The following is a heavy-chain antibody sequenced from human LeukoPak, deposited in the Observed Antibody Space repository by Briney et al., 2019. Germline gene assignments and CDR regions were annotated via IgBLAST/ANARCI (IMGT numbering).Heavy chain of an antibody. J-gene: IGHJ4*02. CDR2: IIPIFGTA. CDR1: GGTFSSYA. D-gene: IGHD4-17*01. CDR3: DYGDHLNDY. Sequence: ASVKVSCKASGGTFSSYAISWVRQAPGQGLEWMGGIIPIFGTANYAQKFQGRVTITADESTSTAYMELSSLRSEDTAVYYRDYGDHLNDYWGQGTLVTVSS. V-gene: IGHV1-69*13.